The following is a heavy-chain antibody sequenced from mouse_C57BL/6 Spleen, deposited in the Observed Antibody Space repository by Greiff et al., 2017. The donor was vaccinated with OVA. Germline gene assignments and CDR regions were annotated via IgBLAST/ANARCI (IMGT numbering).Heavy chain of an antibody. CDR3: ARNYGSSLDV. Sequence: QVHVKQPGAELVRPGSSVKLSCKASGYTFTSYWMHWVKQRPIQGLEWIGNIDPSDSETNYNQKFKDKATLTVDKSSSTAYMQLISLTSEDYAVYCCARNYGSSLDVWGTGTTVTVSS. D-gene: IGHD1-1*01. V-gene: IGHV1-52*01. J-gene: IGHJ1*03. CDR1: GYTFTSYW. CDR2: IDPSDSET.